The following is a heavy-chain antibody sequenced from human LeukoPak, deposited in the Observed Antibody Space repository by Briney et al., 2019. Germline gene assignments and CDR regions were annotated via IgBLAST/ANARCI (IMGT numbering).Heavy chain of an antibody. D-gene: IGHD4/OR15-4a*01. CDR2: INVASGDT. V-gene: IGHV1-3*01. Sequence: GASVKVSCKASGYTFTAHAVHWVRQAPGQRLEWMGWINVASGDTGYSQRFQDRVTITRDTSASTGYMEMSSLISEDTAVYYCARRMVRTTYFDYWGQGALVTVSS. CDR1: GYTFTAHA. J-gene: IGHJ4*02. CDR3: ARRMVRTTYFDY.